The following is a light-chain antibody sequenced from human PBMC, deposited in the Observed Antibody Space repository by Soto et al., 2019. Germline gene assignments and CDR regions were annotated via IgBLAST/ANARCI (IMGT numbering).Light chain of an antibody. CDR1: QSLLHSNGYNY. Sequence: DIVMTQSPLSLPVTPGEPASISCRSSQSLLHSNGYNYLDWYLQKPGQPPQLLISLGSNRASGVPDRFSGSGSGTDFTLKIITVEAEDGGVYYCMQTLQTPVTFGGGTKVEIK. J-gene: IGKJ4*01. CDR3: MQTLQTPVT. CDR2: LGS. V-gene: IGKV2-28*01.